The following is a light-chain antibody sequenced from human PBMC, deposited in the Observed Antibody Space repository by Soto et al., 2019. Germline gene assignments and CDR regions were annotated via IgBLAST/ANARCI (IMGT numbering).Light chain of an antibody. Sequence: QSVLTRPASMSGSPGQSITISCTGTSSDVGSYYPVSWFQQHPGKAPKLIIYEVSKRPSGVSDRFSGSKSGNTASLTISGLQAEDEAEYYCCSYAGDTTFFVFGTGTKLTVL. CDR2: EVS. CDR1: SSDVGSYYP. V-gene: IGLV2-23*02. CDR3: CSYAGDTTFFV. J-gene: IGLJ1*01.